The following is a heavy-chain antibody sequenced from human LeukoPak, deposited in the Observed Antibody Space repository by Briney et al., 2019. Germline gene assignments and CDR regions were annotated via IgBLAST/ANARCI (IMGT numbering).Heavy chain of an antibody. V-gene: IGHV3-23*01. J-gene: IGHJ6*02. CDR1: GFTFRNYA. D-gene: IGHD4-11*01. CDR3: ARTQGWGTVRTGYYYGMDV. Sequence: PGGSLRLSCAASGFTFRNYAMSWVRQVPGQGLEWVSAISGSGGSSYYADSVKGRFTISRDSSKNTVFLQMNSLRAEDTAVYYCARTQGWGTVRTGYYYGMDVWGQGTTVTVSS. CDR2: ISGSGGSS.